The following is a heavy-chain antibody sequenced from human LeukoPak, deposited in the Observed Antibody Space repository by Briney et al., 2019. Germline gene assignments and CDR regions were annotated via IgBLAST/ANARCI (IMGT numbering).Heavy chain of an antibody. CDR3: ARLPTDLLAFDY. Sequence: PSETLSLTCTVSGGSISSSSYYWGWIRQPPGKGLEWIGSIYYSGSAYYNPSLKSRVTISVDTSKNQFSLKLSSVTAPDTAVYYCARLPTDLLAFDYWGQGTLVTVSS. CDR1: GGSISSSSYY. J-gene: IGHJ4*02. D-gene: IGHD2-15*01. CDR2: IYYSGSA. V-gene: IGHV4-39*01.